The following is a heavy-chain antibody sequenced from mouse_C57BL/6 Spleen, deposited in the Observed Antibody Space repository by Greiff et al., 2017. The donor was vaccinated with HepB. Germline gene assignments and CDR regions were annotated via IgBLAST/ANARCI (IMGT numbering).Heavy chain of an antibody. CDR3: ARVDGNYDYAMDY. V-gene: IGHV1-80*01. CDR2: IYPGDGDT. Sequence: VQGVESGAELVKPGASVKISCKASGYAFSSYWMNWVKQRPGKGLEWIGQIYPGDGDTNYNGKFKGKATLTEDKSSSTAYMQLSSLTSKDSAVYFCARVDGNYDYAMDYWGQEPQSPSPQ. J-gene: IGHJ4*01. D-gene: IGHD2-1*01. CDR1: GYAFSSYW.